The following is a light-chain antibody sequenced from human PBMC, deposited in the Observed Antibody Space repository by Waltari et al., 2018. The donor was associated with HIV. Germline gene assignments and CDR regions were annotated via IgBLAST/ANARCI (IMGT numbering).Light chain of an antibody. CDR2: AAS. V-gene: IGKV1-39*01. J-gene: IGKJ3*01. CDR1: QNIGKD. Sequence: DIQMTQSPSSLSASVGARITITCLTIQNIGKDLNWYQQKPGTAPKVLIVAASSLHSGVPSRFSGSGSGTDFTLTISSLQPEDFATYYCQQTYLTTFTFGPGTNVDFK. CDR3: QQTYLTTFT.